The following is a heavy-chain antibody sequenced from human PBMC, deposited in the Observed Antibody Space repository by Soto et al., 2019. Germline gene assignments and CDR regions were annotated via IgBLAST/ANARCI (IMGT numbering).Heavy chain of an antibody. V-gene: IGHV5-10-1*01. Sequence: GESLKISCKGSGYSFTSYWISWVRQMPGKGLEWMGRIDPSDSYTNYSPSFQGHVTISADKSISTAYLQWSSLKASDTAMYYCASSITYYYDSSVLSTGWGYGMDVWGQGTTVTVSS. CDR1: GYSFTSYW. CDR3: ASSITYYYDSSVLSTGWGYGMDV. CDR2: IDPSDSYT. J-gene: IGHJ6*02. D-gene: IGHD3-22*01.